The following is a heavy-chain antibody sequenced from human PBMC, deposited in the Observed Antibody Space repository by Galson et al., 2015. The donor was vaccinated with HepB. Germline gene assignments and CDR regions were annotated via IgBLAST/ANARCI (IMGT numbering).Heavy chain of an antibody. J-gene: IGHJ4*02. CDR1: GFTFGSYW. D-gene: IGHD6-13*01. CDR2: INSDGSSK. Sequence: SLRLSCAASGFTFGSYWMHWVRQAPGKGLVWVSRINSDGSSKTYADFVKGRFTISRDNAKNTLYLQLSSLGAEDTAVYYCARGTTEYSSSWHDYWGQGTLVTVSS. V-gene: IGHV3-74*01. CDR3: ARGTTEYSSSWHDY.